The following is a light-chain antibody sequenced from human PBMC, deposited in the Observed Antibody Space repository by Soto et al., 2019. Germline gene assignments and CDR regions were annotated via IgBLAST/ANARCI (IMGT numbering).Light chain of an antibody. CDR3: QQYSIPPLT. CDR2: WAS. J-gene: IGKJ4*01. Sequence: DIVMTQSPDSLAVSLGERATINCKSSQSVLYSSNNKNYLAWYQQKPGQPPKLLIYWASTRESGVPDRFSGSGSGTDFTLTISSLQAEDVAVYYCQQYSIPPLTFGGGTKVDIK. V-gene: IGKV4-1*01. CDR1: QSVLYSSNNKNY.